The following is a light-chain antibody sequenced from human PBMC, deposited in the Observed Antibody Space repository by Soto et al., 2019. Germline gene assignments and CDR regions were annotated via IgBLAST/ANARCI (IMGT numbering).Light chain of an antibody. V-gene: IGKV1-5*01. Sequence: DIQMTQSPSTLSASVGDRVTITCRASQSISSWLAWYQQKPGKAPKLLIYDASSLESGVPSRFSGSGSGTEFTLTINSLRPDDFATYYCQQYNSYSRTFGQGTKVEIK. CDR3: QQYNSYSRT. CDR2: DAS. J-gene: IGKJ1*01. CDR1: QSISSW.